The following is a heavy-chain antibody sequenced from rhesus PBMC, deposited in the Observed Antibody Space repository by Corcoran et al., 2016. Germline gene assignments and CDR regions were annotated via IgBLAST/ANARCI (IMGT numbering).Heavy chain of an antibody. Sequence: QVQLQESGPGLVKPSETLSLTCAVSGGSISGYYWNWIRQPPGQGLEGIGYIGGRSGRTNYKPSHKSRDTISTVTSKNQFSLKLSSVTAADTAVYDCARNRPTTVAATGAFGYWGQGVLVTVSS. CDR2: IGGRSGRT. D-gene: IGHD4-29*01. CDR3: ARNRPTTVAATGAFGY. V-gene: IGHV4-165*02. J-gene: IGHJ4*01. CDR1: GGSISGYY.